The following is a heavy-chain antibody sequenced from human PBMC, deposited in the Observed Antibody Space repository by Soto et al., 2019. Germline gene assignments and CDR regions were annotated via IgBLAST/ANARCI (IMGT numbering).Heavy chain of an antibody. CDR3: ARDLTIVPATHPRLENYGMDV. CDR2: ISPYHGHT. Sequence: QVQLVQSAGEVKKPGASVKVSCKASGYSFTSYGISWVRRAPGQGLEWMGWISPYHGHTQFVQRFQGRVTMTTDTSTKTAYMELRNLRSDDTAHYYCARDLTIVPATHPRLENYGMDVWGQGTTVIVSS. D-gene: IGHD2-2*01. CDR1: GYSFTSYG. J-gene: IGHJ6*02. V-gene: IGHV1-18*01.